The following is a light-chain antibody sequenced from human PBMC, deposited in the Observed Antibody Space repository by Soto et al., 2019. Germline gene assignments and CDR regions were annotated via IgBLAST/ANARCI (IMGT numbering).Light chain of an antibody. CDR1: QSVLYSSNNKNY. CDR3: QQYYSTPLT. Sequence: DIVMTQSPDSLAVSLGERATINCKSSQSVLYSSNNKNYLAWYQQKPGQPPKLLIYWASTRESGVPDRFSGSGSGTDFTLTISSRQAEDVAVYYCQQYYSTPLTFGGGNKVEIK. V-gene: IGKV4-1*01. CDR2: WAS. J-gene: IGKJ4*01.